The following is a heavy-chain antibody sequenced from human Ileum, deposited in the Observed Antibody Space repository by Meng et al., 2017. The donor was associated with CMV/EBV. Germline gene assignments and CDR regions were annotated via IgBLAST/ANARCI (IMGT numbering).Heavy chain of an antibody. J-gene: IGHJ4*02. D-gene: IGHD3-22*01. CDR1: GYTFTSYG. CDR2: ISAYNGNT. V-gene: IGHV1-18*01. CDR3: ARAPPSTMIVVVTDY. Sequence: KRVQSGADVKKPGASVKVSCKASGYTFTSYGSSWVRQAPGQGLEWMGWISAYNGNTNYAQKLQGRVTMTTDTSTSTAYMELRSLRSDDTAVYYCARAPPSTMIVVVTDYWGQGTLVTVSS.